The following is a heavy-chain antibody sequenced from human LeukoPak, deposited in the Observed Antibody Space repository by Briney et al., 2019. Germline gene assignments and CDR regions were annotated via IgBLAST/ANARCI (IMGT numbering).Heavy chain of an antibody. V-gene: IGHV4-39*01. J-gene: IGHJ3*02. D-gene: IGHD2-2*01. Sequence: PSETLSLTCTVSGGSISSSSYYWGWIRQPPGKGLEWIGSIYYSGSTYYNPSLKSRVTISVDTSKNQFSLKLSSVTAADTAVYYCARHRRIQRTFDIWGQGTMVTVPS. CDR2: IYYSGST. CDR1: GGSISSSSYY. CDR3: ARHRRIQRTFDI.